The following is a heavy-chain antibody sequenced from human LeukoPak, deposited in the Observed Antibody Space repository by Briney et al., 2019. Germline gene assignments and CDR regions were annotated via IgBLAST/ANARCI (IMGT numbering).Heavy chain of an antibody. Sequence: PGGSLRLSCTASGFTFSDYWMNWVRQAPGKGLEWVASIKQDGSENYYVDSVKGRFTISRDNAKNSVYLQMNSLRAEDTAVYFCARDRNTDFWSGYYTNYFDDWGQGTLVTVSS. V-gene: IGHV3-7*01. CDR2: IKQDGSEN. J-gene: IGHJ4*02. CDR3: ARDRNTDFWSGYYTNYFDD. CDR1: GFTFSDYW. D-gene: IGHD3-3*01.